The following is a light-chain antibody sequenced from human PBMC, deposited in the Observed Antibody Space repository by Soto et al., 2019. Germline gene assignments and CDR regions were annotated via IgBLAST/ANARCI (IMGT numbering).Light chain of an antibody. CDR2: PAS. CDR3: QHLRTYPFS. V-gene: IGKV1-9*01. CDR1: QDISTS. J-gene: IGKJ2*03. Sequence: DIQLTQSPSFLSASVGDRVTVSCRASQDISTSLAWFQQKAGKVPQLLVYPASTLQDGVPSRFSGSGSGTYFTLIINNLQAEDFATYYCQHLRTYPFSFGQGTELDIK.